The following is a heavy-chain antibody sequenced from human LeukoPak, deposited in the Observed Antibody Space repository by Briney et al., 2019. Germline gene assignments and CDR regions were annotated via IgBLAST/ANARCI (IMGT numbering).Heavy chain of an antibody. J-gene: IGHJ4*02. Sequence: GGSLRLSCAASGFTFSSYSMNWVRQAPGRGLEWVAVIWYDGSNKYYADSVKGRFTISRDNSKNTLYLQMNSLRAEDTAVYYCARDRGTTVTSYFDYWGQGTLVTVSS. CDR3: ARDRGTTVTSYFDY. CDR1: GFTFSSYS. D-gene: IGHD4-17*01. V-gene: IGHV3-33*08. CDR2: IWYDGSNK.